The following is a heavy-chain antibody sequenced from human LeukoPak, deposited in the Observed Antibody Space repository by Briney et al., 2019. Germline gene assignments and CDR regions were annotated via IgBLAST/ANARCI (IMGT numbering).Heavy chain of an antibody. CDR1: GGSISSGGYY. CDR3: ARDRFGNNYFDS. D-gene: IGHD1/OR15-1a*01. J-gene: IGHJ4*02. Sequence: SQTLSLTCTVSGGSISSGGYYWSWIRQHPGKGLEWIGYIYHSGSVYYNPSLKSRVSISVDTSKNQLSLKVTSVTAAATAVYYCARDRFGNNYFDSWGQGTLVTVSS. V-gene: IGHV4-31*03. CDR2: IYHSGSV.